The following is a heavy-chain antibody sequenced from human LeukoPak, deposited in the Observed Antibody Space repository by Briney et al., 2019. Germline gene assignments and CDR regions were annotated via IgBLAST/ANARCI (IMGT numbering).Heavy chain of an antibody. CDR3: ARISGCYLKP. CDR1: GGSISSGDYY. Sequence: SETLSLTCTVSGGSISSGDYYWSWIRQPPGKGLEWIGYIYHSGSTYYNPSLKSRVTISVDKSKNQFSLKLSSVTAADTAVYYCARISGCYLKPWGQGTLVTVSS. CDR2: IYHSGST. J-gene: IGHJ5*02. D-gene: IGHD1-26*01. V-gene: IGHV4-30-2*02.